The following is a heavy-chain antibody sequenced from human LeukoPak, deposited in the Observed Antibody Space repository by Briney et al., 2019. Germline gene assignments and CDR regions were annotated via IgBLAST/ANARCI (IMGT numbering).Heavy chain of an antibody. CDR2: IYDSGRT. D-gene: IGHD3-10*01. CDR1: CVSIRSSYYY. V-gene: IGHV4-39*01. Sequence: SETLSLTCTVSCVSIRSSYYYWGWIRQPPGKGLEWIGSIYDSGRTYYNPSLKSRDTISVDTSTNQFSLQLNSVTAADTAVYYSARHYGPWGQGTLVTVSS. J-gene: IGHJ5*02. CDR3: ARHYGP.